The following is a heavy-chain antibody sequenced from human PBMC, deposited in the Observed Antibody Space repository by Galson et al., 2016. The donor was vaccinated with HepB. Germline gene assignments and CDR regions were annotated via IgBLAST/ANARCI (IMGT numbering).Heavy chain of an antibody. D-gene: IGHD3-3*01. Sequence: SLRLSCAASEFAFSSYSMKWVRQAPGKGLEWVSSISTISSGRDYIYYADSVKGRFTISRDNAKNSLYLQMNSLRAEDTAVYYCAGAPLRISIFGVVGGEAFDIWGQGTMVTVSS. V-gene: IGHV3-21*01. CDR3: AGAPLRISIFGVVGGEAFDI. CDR1: EFAFSSYS. CDR2: ISTISSGRDYI. J-gene: IGHJ3*02.